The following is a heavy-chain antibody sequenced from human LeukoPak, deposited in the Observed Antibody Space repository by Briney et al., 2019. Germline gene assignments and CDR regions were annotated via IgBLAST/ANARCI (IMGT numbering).Heavy chain of an antibody. CDR1: GGSISSSSYY. J-gene: IGHJ4*02. CDR3: ARRTGTYYYDSSGYSPWRYYFDY. CDR2: INHSGTT. D-gene: IGHD3-22*01. Sequence: SETLSLTCTVSGGSISSSSYYWSWIRQPPGKGLEWIGDINHSGTTNYSPSLKSRVTISVDTSKNQLSLKLSSVTAADTAVFYCARRTGTYYYDSSGYSPWRYYFDYWDQGTLVTVSS. V-gene: IGHV4-39*07.